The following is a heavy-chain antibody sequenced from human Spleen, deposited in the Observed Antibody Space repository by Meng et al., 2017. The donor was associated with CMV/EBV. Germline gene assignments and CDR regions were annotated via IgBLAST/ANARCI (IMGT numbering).Heavy chain of an antibody. CDR1: GGSISSSSYY. J-gene: IGHJ2*01. CDR2: IYYSGST. V-gene: IGHV4-39*07. Sequence: SETLSLTCTVSGGSISSSSYYWGWIRQPPGKGLEWIGSIYYSGSTYYNPSLKSRVTISVDTSKNQFSLKLSSVTAADTAVYYCARGAPRLDLWGRGTLVTVSS. CDR3: ARGAPRLDL.